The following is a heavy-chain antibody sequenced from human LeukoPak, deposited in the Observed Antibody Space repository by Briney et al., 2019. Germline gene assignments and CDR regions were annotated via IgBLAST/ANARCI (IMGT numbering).Heavy chain of an antibody. D-gene: IGHD1-26*01. Sequence: GSLRLSCVASGFTFDDYGMSWVRQAPGQGPEWVSDINWNGASRRYADSVKGRFTISRDNAKKSLYLQMNSLRAEDTALYYCARDSLKWEPKTHSFDFWGQGTMVTVSS. CDR1: GFTFDDYG. V-gene: IGHV3-20*04. CDR3: ARDSLKWEPKTHSFDF. J-gene: IGHJ3*01. CDR2: INWNGASR.